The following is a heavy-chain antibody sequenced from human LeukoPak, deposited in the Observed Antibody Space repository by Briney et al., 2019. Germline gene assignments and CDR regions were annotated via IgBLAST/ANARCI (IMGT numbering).Heavy chain of an antibody. Sequence: TRGEPLKISCKCSGYSFTTYWIGWVRQLPGRGLEWMGIIYPGDSDTRCSPSFQGQVTISADKSISTAYLQWSSLKAPDTAMYYCVRQFRDSSGYYGYYFDYWGQGTLVTVSS. CDR1: GYSFTTYW. J-gene: IGHJ4*02. V-gene: IGHV5-51*01. D-gene: IGHD3-22*01. CDR2: IYPGDSDT. CDR3: VRQFRDSSGYYGYYFDY.